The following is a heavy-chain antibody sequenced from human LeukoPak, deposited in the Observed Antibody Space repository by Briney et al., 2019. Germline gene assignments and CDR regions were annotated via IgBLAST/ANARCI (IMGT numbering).Heavy chain of an antibody. V-gene: IGHV3-48*01. CDR3: AREKSRGVARRTGYDY. J-gene: IGHJ4*02. Sequence: GGSLRLSCAASGFTFSSYSMNWVRQAPGKGLEWVSYISSSSSTIYYADSVKGRFTISRDNAKNSLYLQMNSLRAEDTAVYYCAREKSRGVARRTGYDYWGQGTLVTVSS. D-gene: IGHD3-10*01. CDR2: ISSSSSTI. CDR1: GFTFSSYS.